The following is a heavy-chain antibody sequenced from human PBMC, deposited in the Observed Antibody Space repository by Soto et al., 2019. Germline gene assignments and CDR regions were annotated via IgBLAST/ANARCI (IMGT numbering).Heavy chain of an antibody. V-gene: IGHV4-4*03. J-gene: IGHJ6*02. CDR1: GGSISSSNW. CDR2: IYHSGST. Sequence: LRKTLSLTCAVSGGSISSSNWWSWVRQPPGKGLEWIGEIYHSGSTNYNPSLKSRVTISVDKSKNQFSLKLSSVTAADTAVYYCARGEPYYDILTGYYGYYYGMDVWGQGTTVTVSS. D-gene: IGHD3-9*01. CDR3: ARGEPYYDILTGYYGYYYGMDV.